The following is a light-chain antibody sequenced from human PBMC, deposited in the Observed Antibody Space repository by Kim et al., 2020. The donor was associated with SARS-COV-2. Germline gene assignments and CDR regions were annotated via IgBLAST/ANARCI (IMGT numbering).Light chain of an antibody. CDR3: QQYKTYPVT. Sequence: ASVGDRGTITCRASQMIDAWLAWYQQKPGKAPKLRIYTASTLESGVPSRFSGSGSGTEFTLTISSLQPDDFATYDCQQYKTYPVTFGGGTKVDIK. V-gene: IGKV1-5*03. J-gene: IGKJ4*01. CDR2: TAS. CDR1: QMIDAW.